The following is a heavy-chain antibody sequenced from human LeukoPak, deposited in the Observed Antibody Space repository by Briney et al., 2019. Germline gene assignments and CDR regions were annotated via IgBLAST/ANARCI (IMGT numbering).Heavy chain of an antibody. D-gene: IGHD5-12*01. CDR2: INPNSGVT. V-gene: IGHV1-2*02. CDR1: GYTFTSYA. J-gene: IGHJ6*03. CDR3: AKDRYGDYEAPFHYYMDV. Sequence: ASVKVSCKASGYTFTSYAMNWVRQAPGQGLEWMGWINPNSGVTNYAQKLQGRVTITRDTSIDTAYMQLSRLRSDDTAVYYCAKDRYGDYEAPFHYYMDVWGKGTTVTISS.